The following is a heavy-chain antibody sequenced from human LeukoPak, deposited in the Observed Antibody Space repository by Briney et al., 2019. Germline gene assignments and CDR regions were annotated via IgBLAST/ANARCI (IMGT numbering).Heavy chain of an antibody. J-gene: IGHJ3*02. CDR2: ISGSGGST. V-gene: IGHV3-23*01. CDR3: AKDGSGSYWSSAAFDI. D-gene: IGHD1-26*01. CDR1: GFTFSSYA. Sequence: GGSLRLSCAASGFTFSSYAMSWVRQAPGKGLEWVSAISGSGGSTYYADSVKGRFTISRDNSKNTLYLQMNSLRAEDTAVYYCAKDGSGSYWSSAAFDIWGQGTMVTVSS.